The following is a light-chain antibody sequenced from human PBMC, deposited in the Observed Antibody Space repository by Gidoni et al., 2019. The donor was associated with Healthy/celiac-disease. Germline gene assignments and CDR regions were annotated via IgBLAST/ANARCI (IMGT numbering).Light chain of an antibody. J-gene: IGKJ2*01. V-gene: IGKV1-5*03. CDR1: QRISSW. CDR2: KAS. CDR3: QQYNSYSGT. Sequence: DIQMTQSPSTLSASVGDRVTITCRASQRISSWLAWYQQKPGKATKLLIYKASSLESGVPPRFSGSGSGTEFTLTISSLQPDDFATYYCQQYNSYSGTFGQGTKLEIK.